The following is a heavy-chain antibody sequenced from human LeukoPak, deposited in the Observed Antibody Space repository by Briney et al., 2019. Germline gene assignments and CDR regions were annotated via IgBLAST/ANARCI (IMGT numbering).Heavy chain of an antibody. Sequence: SETLSLTCTVSGGSISSYYWSWIRQPPGKGLEWIGYIYYSGSTNYNPSLKSRVTISVDTSKNQFSLKLSSVTAADTAVYYCARGSSLTDIVAVPAPVRYAFDIWGQGTMVTVSS. D-gene: IGHD2-2*01. CDR3: ARGSSLTDIVAVPAPVRYAFDI. V-gene: IGHV4-59*01. CDR1: GGSISSYY. J-gene: IGHJ3*02. CDR2: IYYSGST.